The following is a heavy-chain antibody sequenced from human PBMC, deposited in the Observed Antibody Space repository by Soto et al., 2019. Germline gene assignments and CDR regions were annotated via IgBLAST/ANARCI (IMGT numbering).Heavy chain of an antibody. CDR1: GFTFSSYW. CDR3: ASMVRGVIITTYGMDV. J-gene: IGHJ6*02. D-gene: IGHD3-10*01. Sequence: EVQLVESGGGLVQPGGSLRLSCAASGFTFSSYWMHWVRQVPGKGLVWVSRINSDGSSTSYADSVKGRFTISRDNAKNPLYLQMNSLRAEDTAVYYCASMVRGVIITTYGMDVWGQGTTVTVSS. V-gene: IGHV3-74*01. CDR2: INSDGSST.